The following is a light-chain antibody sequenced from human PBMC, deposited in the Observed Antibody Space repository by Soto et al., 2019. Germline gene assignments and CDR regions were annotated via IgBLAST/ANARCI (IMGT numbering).Light chain of an antibody. CDR2: EVT. CDR3: SSYAGSNNLKV. Sequence: QSALTQPPSASGSPGQSVTISCTGTSSDVGGYNYVSWYQQHPGKDPKLRIYEVTKRPSGVPDRFSGSKSGNTASLTVSGLQAEDEADYYCSSYAGSNNLKVFGTGTKVTVL. J-gene: IGLJ1*01. V-gene: IGLV2-8*01. CDR1: SSDVGGYNY.